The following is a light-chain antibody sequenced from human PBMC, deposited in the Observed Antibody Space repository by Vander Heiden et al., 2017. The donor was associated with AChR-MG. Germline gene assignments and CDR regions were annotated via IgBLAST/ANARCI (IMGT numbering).Light chain of an antibody. CDR2: ANS. J-gene: IGLJ2*01. CDR3: QSYDNSLSGYV. V-gene: IGLV1-40*01. Sequence: QSVLTQPPSVSGAPGQRVTISCTGSSSNIGAGYDVHWYHQRPGTAPKLLISANSNRPSGVPDRFSGSKSGTSASLAITGLQAEDEADYYCQSYDNSLSGYVFGGGTKLTVL. CDR1: SSNIGAGYD.